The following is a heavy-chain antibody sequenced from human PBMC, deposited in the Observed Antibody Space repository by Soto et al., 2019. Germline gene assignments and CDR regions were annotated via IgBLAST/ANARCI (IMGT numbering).Heavy chain of an antibody. Sequence: PSETLSLTCAVRGGSFRGYYWDWIRQRPGKGLEWIGESIYSGTSNYNPSLKSRVTLSVDTSKNQFSLTLSSVTAADTAVYYCASYAAVAGILDYWGQGTLVTVSS. CDR3: ASYAAVAGILDY. D-gene: IGHD6-19*01. V-gene: IGHV4-34*12. CDR1: GGSFRGYY. CDR2: SIYSGTS. J-gene: IGHJ4*02.